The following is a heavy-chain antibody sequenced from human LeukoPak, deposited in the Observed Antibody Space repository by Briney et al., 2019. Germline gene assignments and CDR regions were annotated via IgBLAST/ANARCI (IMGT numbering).Heavy chain of an antibody. J-gene: IGHJ6*04. V-gene: IGHV3-74*01. CDR2: ITRDGSST. CDR3: ARDPGYESWSPFWGGMDV. CDR1: GFTFSSSW. Sequence: GGSLRLTCAASGFTFSSSWMHWVRQAPGKGLVWVSRITRDGSSTTYADSVKGRFTTSRDNAKNTLYLQMDSLRDDDTAVYYCARDPGYESWSPFWGGMDVWGNGTTVSVSS. D-gene: IGHD3-16*01.